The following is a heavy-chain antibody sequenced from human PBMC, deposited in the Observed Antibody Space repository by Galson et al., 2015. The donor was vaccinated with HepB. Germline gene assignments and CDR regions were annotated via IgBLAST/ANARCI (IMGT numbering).Heavy chain of an antibody. Sequence: SVKVSCKASGGTFSSYAISWVRQAPGQGLEWMGGIIPIFGTANYAQKFQGRVTITADKSTSTAYMELSSLRSEDTAVYYCASGGGYCSSTSCYGTYYYYGMDVWGQGTTVTVSS. CDR2: IIPIFGTA. J-gene: IGHJ6*02. D-gene: IGHD2-2*01. CDR1: GGTFSSYA. CDR3: ASGGGYCSSTSCYGTYYYYGMDV. V-gene: IGHV1-69*06.